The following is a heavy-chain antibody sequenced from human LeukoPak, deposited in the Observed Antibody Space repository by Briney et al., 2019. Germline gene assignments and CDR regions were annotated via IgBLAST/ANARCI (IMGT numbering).Heavy chain of an antibody. CDR2: ISWNSGSI. CDR1: GFTFDDYA. CDR3: AKDLKWELPSSANY. D-gene: IGHD1-26*01. V-gene: IGHV3-9*01. J-gene: IGHJ4*02. Sequence: PGGSLRLSCAASGFTFDDYAMHWVRQAPGKGLEWVSGISWNSGSIGYADSVKGRFTISRDNSKNTLYLQMNSLRAEDTAVYYCAKDLKWELPSSANYWGQGTLVTVSS.